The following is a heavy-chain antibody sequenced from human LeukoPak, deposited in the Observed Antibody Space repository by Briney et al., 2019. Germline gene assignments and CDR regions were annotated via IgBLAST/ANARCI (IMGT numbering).Heavy chain of an antibody. Sequence: GASVKVSCKASGYTFTSYYMHWLRQAPRQGLEWMGIINPSGGSTSYAQKFQGRVTMTRDTSTSTVYMELRSLRSEDTAVYYCASIVVVAATQYAFDYWGQGTLVTVSS. D-gene: IGHD2-15*01. CDR3: ASIVVVAATQYAFDY. J-gene: IGHJ4*02. CDR2: INPSGGST. CDR1: GYTFTSYY. V-gene: IGHV1-46*01.